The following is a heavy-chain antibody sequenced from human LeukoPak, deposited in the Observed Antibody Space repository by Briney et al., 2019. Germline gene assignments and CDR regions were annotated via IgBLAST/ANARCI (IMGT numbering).Heavy chain of an antibody. CDR1: GFTFSSYA. J-gene: IGHJ3*02. D-gene: IGHD6-13*01. Sequence: PGGSLRLSCAASGFTFSSYAMSWVRQAPGKGLEWVSAISGSGGSTYYADSVKGRFTISRDNAKNSLYLQMNSLRAEDTAVYYCARRYSSSWYDDAFDIWGQGTMVTVSS. CDR2: ISGSGGST. CDR3: ARRYSSSWYDDAFDI. V-gene: IGHV3-23*01.